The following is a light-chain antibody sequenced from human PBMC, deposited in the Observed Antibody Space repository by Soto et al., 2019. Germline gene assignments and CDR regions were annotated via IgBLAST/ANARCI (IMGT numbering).Light chain of an antibody. CDR2: SAS. CDR1: QSISTE. Sequence: EIGMTQSPATLSVSPGERATVSCRASQSISTELAWYQQKPGQPPRLLIYSASTRATGVPARFTGSRSGSEYTLTISALQTEDFAVYYCQQDHNSPLTFGQETRLEI. J-gene: IGKJ2*01. CDR3: QQDHNSPLT. V-gene: IGKV3-15*01.